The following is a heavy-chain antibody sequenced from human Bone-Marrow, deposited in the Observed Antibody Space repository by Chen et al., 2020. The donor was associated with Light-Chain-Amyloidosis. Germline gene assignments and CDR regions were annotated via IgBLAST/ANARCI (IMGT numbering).Heavy chain of an antibody. CDR3: ARSLGYCSSTNCNSYGMDV. V-gene: IGHV3-21*01. Sequence: EEQLVESGGGLVKPGGSLRLSCAASGFTFNTYSMNWVRPAPGKGLGWASAISHGGIYLSYPDSMRGRFTISRDTAKNSLYLHMTSLRAEDTAVYYCARSLGYCSSTNCNSYGMDVWGQGTTVTVSS. CDR2: ISHGGIYL. J-gene: IGHJ6*02. D-gene: IGHD2-2*01. CDR1: GFTFNTYS.